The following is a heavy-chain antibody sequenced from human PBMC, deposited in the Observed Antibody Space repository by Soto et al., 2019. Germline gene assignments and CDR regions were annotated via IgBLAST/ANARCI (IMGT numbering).Heavy chain of an antibody. CDR3: ARDGRLVGATPYYYYGMGV. CDR1: GYTFTGYY. Sequence: ASVKVSGKASGYTFTGYYMHWVRQAPGQGLEWMGWINPNSGGTNYAQKFQGRVTMTRDTSISTAYMELSRLRSDDTAVYYCARDGRLVGATPYYYYGMGVWGQGTTVTVSS. CDR2: INPNSGGT. J-gene: IGHJ6*02. V-gene: IGHV1-2*02. D-gene: IGHD1-26*01.